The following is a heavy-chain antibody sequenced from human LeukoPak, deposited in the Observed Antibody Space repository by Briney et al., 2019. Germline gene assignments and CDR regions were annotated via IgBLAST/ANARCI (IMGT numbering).Heavy chain of an antibody. V-gene: IGHV3-7*01. J-gene: IGHJ6*02. Sequence: PGGSLRLSCTASGFTFSNFWMGWVRQAPGKGLEWVANIKQDETEKFYLGSVKGRFTISRDNAKNSLYLQMNSLRDEDTAVYYCARVAADFWSGYYGMDVWGQGTTVTVSS. D-gene: IGHD3-3*01. CDR1: GFTFSNFW. CDR2: IKQDETEK. CDR3: ARVAADFWSGYYGMDV.